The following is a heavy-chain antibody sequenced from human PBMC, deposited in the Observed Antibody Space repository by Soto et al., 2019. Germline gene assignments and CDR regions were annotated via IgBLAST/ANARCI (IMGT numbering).Heavy chain of an antibody. J-gene: IGHJ4*02. CDR3: AKTPGGDSSGYHY. CDR2: ISGSGGST. Sequence: GGSLRLSCAASGFTFSSYAMSWVRQAPGKGLEWVSAISGSGGSTYYADSVKGRFTISRDYSKNTLYLQMNSLRAEDTAVYYCAKTPGGDSSGYHYWGQGTLVTVSS. D-gene: IGHD3-22*01. V-gene: IGHV3-23*01. CDR1: GFTFSSYA.